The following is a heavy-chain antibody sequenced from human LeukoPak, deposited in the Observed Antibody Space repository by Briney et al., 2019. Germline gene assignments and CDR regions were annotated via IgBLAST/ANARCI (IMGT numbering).Heavy chain of an antibody. D-gene: IGHD1-7*01. V-gene: IGHV4-34*01. J-gene: IGHJ5*02. CDR3: ARGKRKRYNWNYCDWFDP. CDR1: GGSFSGYY. CDR2: INHSGST. Sequence: PSETLSLTCAVHGGSFSGYYWSWIRQPPGKGLEWIGEINHSGSTNYNPSLKSRVTISVDTSKNQFSLKLSTVTAADTAVYYCARGKRKRYNWNYCDWFDPWGQGTLVTVSS.